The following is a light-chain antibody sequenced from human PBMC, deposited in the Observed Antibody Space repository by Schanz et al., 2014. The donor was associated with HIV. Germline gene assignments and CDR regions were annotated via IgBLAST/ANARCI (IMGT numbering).Light chain of an antibody. V-gene: IGKV1-5*03. Sequence: DIQMAQSPSALSASVGDRVTITCRASQSISSWLAWYQQRPGKAPNLLIYKASSLEVGVPSRFSGSGSGTEFTLTISSLQPDDFATYYCLQHNTYPLTFGQGTRLDIK. CDR3: LQHNTYPLT. J-gene: IGKJ5*01. CDR2: KAS. CDR1: QSISSW.